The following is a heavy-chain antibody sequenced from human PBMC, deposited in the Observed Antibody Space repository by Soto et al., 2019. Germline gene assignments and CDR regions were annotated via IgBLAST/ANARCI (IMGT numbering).Heavy chain of an antibody. CDR1: GGSIRSYY. CDR2: FYHSGNS. V-gene: IGHV4-59*01. Sequence: SETLSLTCMVSGGSIRSYYWSWIRQSPEKGLEWIGYFYHSGNSNYNPSLKSRVTISVDTSKNQLSLSLRSVTAADTAVYFCARISSVDPYGYVNGGLDVWGQGTTVTVSS. D-gene: IGHD5-18*01. CDR3: ARISSVDPYGYVNGGLDV. J-gene: IGHJ6*02.